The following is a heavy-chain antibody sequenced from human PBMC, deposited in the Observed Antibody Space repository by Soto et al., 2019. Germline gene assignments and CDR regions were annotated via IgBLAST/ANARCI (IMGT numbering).Heavy chain of an antibody. CDR2: ISYDGSNK. V-gene: IGHV3-30*18. J-gene: IGHJ4*02. D-gene: IGHD6-19*01. CDR1: GFTFSNYG. CDR3: AKYSSGWSFAY. Sequence: QVQLVESGGGVGQPGRSLRLSCAASGFTFSNYGMHWVRQAPGKGLEWVAVISYDGSNKYYADSVKGRFTISRDNSKKKLYLQMNSLRVEDTAVYYCAKYSSGWSFAYWGQGTLVTVSS.